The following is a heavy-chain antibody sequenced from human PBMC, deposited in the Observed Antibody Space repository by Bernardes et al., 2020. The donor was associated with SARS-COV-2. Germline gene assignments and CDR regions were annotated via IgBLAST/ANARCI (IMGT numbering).Heavy chain of an antibody. CDR2: IIGNGGGT. J-gene: IGHJ4*02. CDR1: GFSFSDYA. Sequence: GWSLRLSCAASGFSFSDYAMSWVRQVPGKGLEWVSGIIGNGGGTYSADSVKGRFTISRDISKNTLYLQMHSLRAEDTAVYFCAKDYPEKAGGSGEDSFFDYWGQGTLVTVSS. D-gene: IGHD3-10*01. CDR3: AKDYPEKAGGSGEDSFFDY. V-gene: IGHV3-23*01.